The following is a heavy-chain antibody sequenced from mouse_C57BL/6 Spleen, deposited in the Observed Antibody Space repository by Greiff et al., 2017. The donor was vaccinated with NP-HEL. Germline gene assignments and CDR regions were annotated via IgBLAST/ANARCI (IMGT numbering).Heavy chain of an antibody. CDR1: GYSFTGYY. J-gene: IGHJ1*03. D-gene: IGHD2-4*01. CDR3: AIDGLYDYDWYFDV. V-gene: IGHV1-42*01. Sequence: VHVKQSGPELVKPGASVKISCKASGYSFTGYYMNWVKQSPEKSLEWIGEINPSTGGTTYNQKFKAKATLTVVKSSSTAYMQLKSLTSEDSAVYYCAIDGLYDYDWYFDVWGTGTTVTVSS. CDR2: INPSTGGT.